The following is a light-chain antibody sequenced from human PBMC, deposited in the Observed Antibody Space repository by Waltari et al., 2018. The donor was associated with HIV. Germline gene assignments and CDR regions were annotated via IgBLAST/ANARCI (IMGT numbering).Light chain of an antibody. CDR1: SSDVGSYNL. Sequence: QSALTQPASVSGSPGQSITISCTGTSSDVGSYNLVVWYQQHPGKAPKLMIYEGSKRPSGVSNRFSGSKSGNTASLTISGLQAEDEADYYCCSYAGSSTFVVFGGGTKLTVL. CDR3: CSYAGSSTFVV. J-gene: IGLJ2*01. CDR2: EGS. V-gene: IGLV2-23*03.